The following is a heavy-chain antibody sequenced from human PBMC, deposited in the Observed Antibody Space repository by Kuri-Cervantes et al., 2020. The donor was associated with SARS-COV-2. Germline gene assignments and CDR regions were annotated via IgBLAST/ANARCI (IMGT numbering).Heavy chain of an antibody. J-gene: IGHJ4*03. Sequence: SETLSLTCTVSGVSISSYYCSWIRQPPGKGLEWIGNIYYSGSTNYNPSLKSRVTISVDTSKNQFSLKLSSVTAADTAVYYCARDSRKNSGWYIDYWGQGTTVTVSS. D-gene: IGHD6-19*01. CDR3: ARDSRKNSGWYIDY. CDR1: GVSISSYY. V-gene: IGHV4-59*01. CDR2: IYYSGST.